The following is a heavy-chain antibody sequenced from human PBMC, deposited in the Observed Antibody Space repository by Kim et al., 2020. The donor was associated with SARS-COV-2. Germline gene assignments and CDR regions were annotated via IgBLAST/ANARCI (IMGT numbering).Heavy chain of an antibody. V-gene: IGHV4-31*03. Sequence: SETLSLTCTVSGGSISSGGYYWSWIRQHPGKGLEWIGYIYYSGSTYYNPSLKSRVTISVDTSKNQFSLKLSSVTAADTAVYYCARVGVTNYYGSGTSWFDPWGQGTLVTVSS. CDR2: IYYSGST. CDR1: GGSISSGGYY. J-gene: IGHJ5*02. D-gene: IGHD3-10*01. CDR3: ARVGVTNYYGSGTSWFDP.